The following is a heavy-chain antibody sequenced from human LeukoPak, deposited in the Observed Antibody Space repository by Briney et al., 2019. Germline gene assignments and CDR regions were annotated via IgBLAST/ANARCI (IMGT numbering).Heavy chain of an antibody. J-gene: IGHJ4*02. CDR2: IKQDGSEK. V-gene: IGHV3-7*01. Sequence: GGSLRLSCAASGFTFSSYWMSWVRQAPGKGLEWVANIKQDGSEKYYVDSVKGRFTISRDNAKNSLYLQMNSLRAEDTAVYYCARDEDTAMVPHDYXGXGTLVTVSS. CDR3: ARDEDTAMVPHDY. CDR1: GFTFSSYW. D-gene: IGHD5-18*01.